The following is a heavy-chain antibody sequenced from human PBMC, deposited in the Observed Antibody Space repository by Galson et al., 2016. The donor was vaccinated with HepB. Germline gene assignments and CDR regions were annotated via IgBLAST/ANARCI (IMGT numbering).Heavy chain of an antibody. CDR3: ARDEVGDVHIVATLGY. CDR2: INPSGGNT. V-gene: IGHV1-46*01. Sequence: SVKVSCKASGYTFTSYYIYWVRQAPGQGLEWMGIINPSGGNTSYAQKFQGRVTMTSDTSTSTVYMELSSLRSEDTAVYYCARDEVGDVHIVATLGYWGQGTLVTVSS. J-gene: IGHJ4*02. CDR1: GYTFTSYY. D-gene: IGHD5-12*01.